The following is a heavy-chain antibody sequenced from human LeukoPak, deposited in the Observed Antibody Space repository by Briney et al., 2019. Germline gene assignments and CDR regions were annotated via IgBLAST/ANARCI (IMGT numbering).Heavy chain of an antibody. D-gene: IGHD4-17*01. CDR3: ARDYGDYVTTTYYFDY. Sequence: ASVKVSCKASGYTFTSYGISWVRQAPGQGLEWMGWISAYNGNTNYAQKLQGRVTMTTDTSTSTAYMELRSLRSDDTAVYYCARDYGDYVTTTYYFDYWGQGTLVTVSS. V-gene: IGHV1-18*01. CDR2: ISAYNGNT. CDR1: GYTFTSYG. J-gene: IGHJ4*02.